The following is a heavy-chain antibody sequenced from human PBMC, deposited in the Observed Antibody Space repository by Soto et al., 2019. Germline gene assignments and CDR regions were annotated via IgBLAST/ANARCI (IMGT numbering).Heavy chain of an antibody. CDR1: GGSISSGDYY. V-gene: IGHV4-30-4*01. CDR3: ARDELIGRVCGGDCSTSDYYYGMDV. Sequence: QVQLQESGPGLVKPSQTLSLTCTVSGGSISSGDYYWSWIRQPPGKGLEWIGYIYYSGSTYYNPSLKSRVTISVDTSKNQFSLKLSSVTAADTAVYYCARDELIGRVCGGDCSTSDYYYGMDVWGQGTTVTVSS. J-gene: IGHJ6*02. CDR2: IYYSGST. D-gene: IGHD2-21*02.